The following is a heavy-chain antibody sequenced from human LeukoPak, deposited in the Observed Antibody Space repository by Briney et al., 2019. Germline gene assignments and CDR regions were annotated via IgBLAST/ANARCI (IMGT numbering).Heavy chain of an antibody. D-gene: IGHD1-26*01. CDR2: VYKTGHT. J-gene: IGHJ5*02. CDR1: DNSISSFY. Sequence: SETLSLTCTVSDNSISSFYWSWIRQPPGKGLEWIGFVYKTGHTNYNPSLKSRVAISLDGSKSQVSLRLTSVTAADTAVYYCARGGLLHWFDPWGQGTLVTVSS. CDR3: ARGGLLHWFDP. V-gene: IGHV4-59*08.